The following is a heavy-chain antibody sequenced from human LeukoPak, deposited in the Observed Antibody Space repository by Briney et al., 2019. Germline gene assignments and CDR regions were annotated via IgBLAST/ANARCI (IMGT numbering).Heavy chain of an antibody. CDR2: INHSGST. CDR1: GGSFSGYY. J-gene: IGHJ5*02. D-gene: IGHD6-19*01. V-gene: IGHV4-34*01. CDR3: ARLRGATVAHNWFDP. Sequence: KPSETLSLTCAVYGGSFSGYYWSWIRQPPGKGLEWIGEINHSGSTNYNPSLKSRVTISVDTSKNQFSLKLSSVTAADTAVYYCARLRGATVAHNWFDPWGQGTLVTVSS.